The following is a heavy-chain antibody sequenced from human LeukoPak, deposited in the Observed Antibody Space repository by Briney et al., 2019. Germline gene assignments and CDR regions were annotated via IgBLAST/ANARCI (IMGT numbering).Heavy chain of an antibody. V-gene: IGHV3-23*01. J-gene: IGHJ4*02. D-gene: IGHD6-19*01. Sequence: GGSLSLSCAASGFTFSSYSMSWVRQAPGKGLEWVAWISGSGGGTYYADSVKGRVTISRDNSKNTLSLKMNSQRAEDTAVYYCAKDLGSSGWYVDYWGQGTLVTVSS. CDR2: ISGSGGGT. CDR1: GFTFSSYS. CDR3: AKDLGSSGWYVDY.